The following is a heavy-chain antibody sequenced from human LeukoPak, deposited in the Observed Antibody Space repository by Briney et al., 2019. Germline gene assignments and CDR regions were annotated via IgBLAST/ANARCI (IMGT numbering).Heavy chain of an antibody. CDR2: ISSSSSYI. CDR1: GFTFSSYS. D-gene: IGHD3-10*01. Sequence: GGSLRLSCAASGFTFSSYSMNWVRQAPGKGLEWVSSISSSSSYIYYADSVKGRFTISRDNAKNSLYLQMNSLRAEDTAVYYCARDGTLGASGAFDVWGQGTMVTVSS. J-gene: IGHJ3*01. V-gene: IGHV3-21*01. CDR3: ARDGTLGASGAFDV.